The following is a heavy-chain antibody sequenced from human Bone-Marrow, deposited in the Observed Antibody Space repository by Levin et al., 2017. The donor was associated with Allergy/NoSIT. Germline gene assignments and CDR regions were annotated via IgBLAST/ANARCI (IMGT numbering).Heavy chain of an antibody. CDR1: GGTFNTST. J-gene: IGHJ3*01. Sequence: SVKVSCKASGGTFNTSTITWVRQAPGQGLEWMGGFIPLFAVRKYAPKLQGRVAITADESTRIAYMTLSRLRCEDTAMYYCARGSFDPSINTPGAFDVWGQETMVTVSS. V-gene: IGHV1-69*13. D-gene: IGHD2/OR15-2a*01. CDR3: ARGSFDPSINTPGAFDV. CDR2: FIPLFAVR.